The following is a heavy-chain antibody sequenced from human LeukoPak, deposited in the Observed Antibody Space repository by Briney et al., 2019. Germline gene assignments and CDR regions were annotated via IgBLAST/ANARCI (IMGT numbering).Heavy chain of an antibody. Sequence: GGSLRLSCAASGFTVSSNYTSWVRQAPGKGLEWVSVIYSGGSTYYADSVKGRFTISRDNSKNTLYLQMNSLRAEDTAVYYCARVRSIYFDYWGQGTLVTVSS. V-gene: IGHV3-53*01. CDR2: IYSGGST. J-gene: IGHJ4*02. CDR1: GFTVSSNY. CDR3: ARVRSIYFDY.